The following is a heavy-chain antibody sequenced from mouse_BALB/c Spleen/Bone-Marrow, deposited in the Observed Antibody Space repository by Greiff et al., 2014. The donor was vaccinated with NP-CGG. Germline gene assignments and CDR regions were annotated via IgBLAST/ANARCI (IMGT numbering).Heavy chain of an antibody. J-gene: IGHJ2*01. V-gene: IGHV14-3*02. CDR2: IDPANGNT. Sequence: VHVKQSGAELVKSGASVKLSCTASGFNIKDTYMHWVKQRPEQGLEWIGRIDPANGNTKYDPKFQGKATITADTSSNTAYLQLSSLTSEDTAVYYCASYVCGYYFDYWGQGTTLTVSS. CDR3: ASYVCGYYFDY. CDR1: GFNIKDTY.